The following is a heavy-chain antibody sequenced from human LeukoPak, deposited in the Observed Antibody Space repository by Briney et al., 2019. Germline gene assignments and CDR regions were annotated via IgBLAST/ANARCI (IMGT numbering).Heavy chain of an antibody. D-gene: IGHD5-24*01. J-gene: IGHJ5*02. CDR1: GVTFSTSG. CDR3: ARGQGYNFDWFDP. Sequence: PGGSLRLSCAASGVTFSTSGMHCVRQAPGKGLEWVAVIWYDGSNKYYADSVRGRFTISRDSSRNTLYLQMNSLRAEDTAVYYCARGQGYNFDWFDPWGQGTLVTVSS. V-gene: IGHV3-33*01. CDR2: IWYDGSNK.